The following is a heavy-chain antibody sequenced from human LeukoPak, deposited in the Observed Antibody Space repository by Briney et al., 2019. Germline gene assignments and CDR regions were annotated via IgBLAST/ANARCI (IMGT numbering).Heavy chain of an antibody. Sequence: PGGSLRLSCAASGFTFSSYCMSWVRQAPGKGLEWVANIKQDGSEKYYVDSVKGRFTISRDNAKNSLYLQMNILRAEDTAVYYCFSGTFDYWGQGTLVTVSS. CDR1: GFTFSSYC. D-gene: IGHD6-13*01. CDR2: IKQDGSEK. V-gene: IGHV3-7*01. CDR3: FSGTFDY. J-gene: IGHJ4*02.